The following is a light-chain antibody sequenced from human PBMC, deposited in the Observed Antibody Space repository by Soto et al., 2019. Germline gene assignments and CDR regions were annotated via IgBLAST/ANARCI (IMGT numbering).Light chain of an antibody. V-gene: IGKV3-20*01. CDR2: GTY. CDR3: QHYGSSPPMYT. CDR1: QSVSTTY. Sequence: EIVLTQSPGTLSLSPGERATLSCRASQSVSTTYLGRYQQKPGQAPRLLVYGTYRRATGIPDRFSGSGSGTDFTLTISSLEPEDFAVYYCQHYGSSPPMYTFGQGTKLEIK. J-gene: IGKJ2*01.